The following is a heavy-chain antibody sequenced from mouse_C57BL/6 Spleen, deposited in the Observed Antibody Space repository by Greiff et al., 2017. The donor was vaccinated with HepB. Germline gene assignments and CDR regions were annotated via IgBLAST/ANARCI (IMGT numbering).Heavy chain of an antibody. CDR2: IDPSDSYT. CDR1: GYTFTSYW. Sequence: QVQLQQPGAELVMPGASVKLSCKASGYTFTSYWMHWVKQRPGQGLEWIGEIDPSDSYTNYNQKFKGKSTLTVDKSSSTACMQLISLTSEDSAVYYCARLITTGNYYARDYWGQGTSVTVSS. J-gene: IGHJ4*01. V-gene: IGHV1-69*01. CDR3: ARLITTGNYYARDY. D-gene: IGHD2-4*01.